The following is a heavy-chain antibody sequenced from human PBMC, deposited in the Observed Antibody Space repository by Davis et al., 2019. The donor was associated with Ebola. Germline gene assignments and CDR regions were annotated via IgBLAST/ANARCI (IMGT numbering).Heavy chain of an antibody. J-gene: IGHJ4*02. CDR1: GGSTTTYF. CDR2: LHSSGST. D-gene: IGHD6-19*01. Sequence: MPSESLSLTCTVSGGSTTTYFWAWIPQSPEKGLEWIGYLHSSGSTNYNPSLKSRVTTSVDTSKNQFSLKLTSVTAADTAVYYCARREVGGIAVFDYWGQGTLVTVSS. V-gene: IGHV4-59*12. CDR3: ARREVGGIAVFDY.